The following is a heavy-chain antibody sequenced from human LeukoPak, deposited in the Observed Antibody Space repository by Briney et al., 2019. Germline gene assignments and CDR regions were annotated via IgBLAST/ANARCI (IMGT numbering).Heavy chain of an antibody. CDR2: ISSSSSYI. D-gene: IGHD3-9*01. J-gene: IGHJ4*02. CDR1: GFTFSSYS. Sequence: PGGSLRLSCAASGFTFSSYSMNWVRQAPGKGLEWVSSISSSSSYIYYTDSVKGRFTISRDNAKNSLYLQMNSLRAEDTAVYYCAGVYDILTGYPFYWGQGTLVTVSS. CDR3: AGVYDILTGYPFY. V-gene: IGHV3-21*01.